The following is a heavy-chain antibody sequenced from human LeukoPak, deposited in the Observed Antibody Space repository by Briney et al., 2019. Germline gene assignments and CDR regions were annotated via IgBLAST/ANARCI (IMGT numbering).Heavy chain of an antibody. J-gene: IGHJ4*02. V-gene: IGHV3-7*01. CDR3: AREGYSSSWPYFDY. D-gene: IGHD6-13*01. Sequence: GGSLRLSCAASGFTFSSYWMSWVRQAPGKGLEWVANIKQDGSEKYYVDSVKGRFTISRDNAKNSLYLQMNSRRAEDTAVYYCAREGYSSSWPYFDYWGQGTLVAVSS. CDR2: IKQDGSEK. CDR1: GFTFSSYW.